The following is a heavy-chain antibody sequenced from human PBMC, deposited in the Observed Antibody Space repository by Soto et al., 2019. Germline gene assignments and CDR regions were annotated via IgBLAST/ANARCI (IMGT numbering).Heavy chain of an antibody. Sequence: QTPGKGLEWVSAISGSGGSTYYADSVKGRFTISRDNSKNTLYLQMNSLRAEDTAVYYCAKDLSIAARRFDYWGQGTLVTVSS. J-gene: IGHJ4*02. CDR2: ISGSGGST. V-gene: IGHV3-23*01. D-gene: IGHD6-6*01. CDR3: AKDLSIAARRFDY.